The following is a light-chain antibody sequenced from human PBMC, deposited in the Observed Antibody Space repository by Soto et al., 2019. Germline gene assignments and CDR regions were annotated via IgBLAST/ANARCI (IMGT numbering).Light chain of an antibody. Sequence: DIQMTQSPSSLSASVGDTVTITCRASQSISLFLNWYQQKPGKAPKLLIYAASSLQSGVPSRFTGNGSGTDFPHTISSLQPEDFATYYCHQTDSIPETFGQGTKVEIK. V-gene: IGKV1-39*01. CDR2: AAS. CDR1: QSISLF. J-gene: IGKJ1*01. CDR3: HQTDSIPET.